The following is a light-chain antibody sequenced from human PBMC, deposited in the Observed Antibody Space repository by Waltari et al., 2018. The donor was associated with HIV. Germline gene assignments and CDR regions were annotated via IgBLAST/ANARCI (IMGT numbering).Light chain of an antibody. J-gene: IGLJ3*02. CDR3: SSYGGTNIFL. CDR2: EVN. V-gene: IGLV2-8*01. CDR1: TSVVGRSYD. Sequence: QPALTQPPSASASPGQSVTLSSTGTTSVVGRSYDVPWFQQHPGKAPKALIYEVNTRPPGVPDRFSGSKSGNTASLTISGLQADDEADYYCSSYGGTNIFLFGGGTKLTVL.